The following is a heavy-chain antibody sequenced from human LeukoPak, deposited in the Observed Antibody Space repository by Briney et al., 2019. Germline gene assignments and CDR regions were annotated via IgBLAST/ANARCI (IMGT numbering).Heavy chain of an antibody. D-gene: IGHD3-16*01. Sequence: ASVKVSCKASGYTFTGYYMHWVRQAPGQGLEWMGWINPNTGGTNYAQKFQRRVTMTRATSISTAYMELSRLRSDDTAVDYCAKDGARWYWGQGTLVTVSS. CDR2: INPNTGGT. V-gene: IGHV1-2*02. CDR1: GYTFTGYY. CDR3: AKDGARWY. J-gene: IGHJ4*02.